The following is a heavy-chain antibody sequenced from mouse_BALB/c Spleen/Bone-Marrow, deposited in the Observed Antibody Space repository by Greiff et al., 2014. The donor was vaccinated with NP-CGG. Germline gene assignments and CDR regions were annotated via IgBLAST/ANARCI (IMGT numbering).Heavy chain of an antibody. CDR2: VNPNSGGT. V-gene: IGHV1-18*01. J-gene: IGHJ2*01. CDR3: ARARHYDF. CDR1: GYTFTDYT. Sequence: EVKLMESGPELVKPGASVKISCKTSGYTFTDYTLHWVKQSHGKSLERIGGVNPNSGGTSYNQKFKGKATLNLDKSSTTAYMELRSLTSDDSAVYYCARARHYDFWGQGTTLTVSS.